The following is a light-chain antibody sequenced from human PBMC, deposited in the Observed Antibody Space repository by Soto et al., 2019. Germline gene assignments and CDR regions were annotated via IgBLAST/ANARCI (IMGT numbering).Light chain of an antibody. CDR3: QQYGSAGT. V-gene: IGKV3-20*01. J-gene: IGKJ4*01. Sequence: EIVLTQSPGTLSLSPGERATLSCRASQSVSSSYLAWYQQKPGQAPRLLIYGASSRATGIPDRFSGSGSGTDFTLNISRLEPEDFAVYYCQQYGSAGTFGGGTKVEIK. CDR2: GAS. CDR1: QSVSSSY.